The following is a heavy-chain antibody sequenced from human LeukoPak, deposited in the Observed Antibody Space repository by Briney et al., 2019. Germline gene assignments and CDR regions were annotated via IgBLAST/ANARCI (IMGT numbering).Heavy chain of an antibody. CDR3: ATKDFVLVPAEYYFDY. V-gene: IGHV3-33*01. D-gene: IGHD2-2*01. Sequence: QPGRSLRLSCAASGFTSSSYGMHWVRQAPGKGLEWVAVIWYDGSNKYYADSVKGRFTISRDNSKNTLYLQMNSLRAEDTAVYYCATKDFVLVPAEYYFDYWGQGTLVTVSS. CDR1: GFTSSSYG. CDR2: IWYDGSNK. J-gene: IGHJ4*02.